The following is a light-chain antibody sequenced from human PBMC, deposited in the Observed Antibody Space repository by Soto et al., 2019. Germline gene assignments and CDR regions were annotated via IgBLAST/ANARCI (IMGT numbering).Light chain of an antibody. CDR3: HHYDTLS. CDR2: GAS. CDR1: QSVPRSY. Sequence: ETVLTQSPATLSLSPGERATLSCRASQSVPRSYLAWYQQKPGQAPRLLIYGASSRATGIPDRCSGSGSGTDFTLTISRLEPEDFSVYYCHHYDTLSFGQGTRLEIK. J-gene: IGKJ5*01. V-gene: IGKV3-20*01.